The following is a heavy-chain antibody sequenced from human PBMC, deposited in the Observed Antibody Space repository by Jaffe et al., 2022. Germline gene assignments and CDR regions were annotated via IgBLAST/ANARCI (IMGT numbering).Heavy chain of an antibody. CDR1: GGTFSSYA. Sequence: QVQLVQSGAEVKKPGSSVKVSCKASGGTFSSYAISWVRQAPGQGLEWMGGIIPIFGTANYAQKFQGRVTITTDESTSTAYMELSSLRSEDTAVYYCASNSRTYYYGSGRRISSYAFDIWGQGTMVTVSS. V-gene: IGHV1-69*05. D-gene: IGHD3-10*01. CDR2: IIPIFGTA. CDR3: ASNSRTYYYGSGRRISSYAFDI. J-gene: IGHJ3*02.